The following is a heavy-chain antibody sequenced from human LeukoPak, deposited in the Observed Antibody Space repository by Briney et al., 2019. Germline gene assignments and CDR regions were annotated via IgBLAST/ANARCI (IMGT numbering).Heavy chain of an antibody. V-gene: IGHV4-38-2*01. D-gene: IGHD3-22*01. CDR1: GYSISNGY. CDR3: ARRGAEGDYYDSMRGHYFDY. J-gene: IGHJ4*02. Sequence: PSETLSLTCAVSGYSISNGYWAWIRQPPGKGLEWIASIYHTGTTYSNPSLQSRVSLSVDTSKSQFSLNLSAVTAADTAVYYCARRGAEGDYYDSMRGHYFDYWGQGTLVTVSS. CDR2: IYHTGTT.